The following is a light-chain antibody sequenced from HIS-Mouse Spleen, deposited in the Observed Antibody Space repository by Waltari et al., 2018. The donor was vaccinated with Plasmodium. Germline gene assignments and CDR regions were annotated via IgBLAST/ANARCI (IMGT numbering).Light chain of an antibody. Sequence: DIQMTQYPFSLSPSVGDRVNITCQASQDISNYLNWYQQKPGKAPKLLIYDASNLETGVPSRFSGSGSGTDFTFTISSLQPEDIATYYCQQYDNLPPYTFGQGTKLEIK. V-gene: IGKV1-33*01. CDR2: DAS. J-gene: IGKJ2*01. CDR3: QQYDNLPPYT. CDR1: QDISNY.